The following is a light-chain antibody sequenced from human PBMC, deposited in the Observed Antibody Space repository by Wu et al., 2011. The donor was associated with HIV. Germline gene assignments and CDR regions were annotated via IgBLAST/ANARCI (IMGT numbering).Light chain of an antibody. Sequence: RFLAWYQXKPGQXPRLLMYDTSTRATGIPARFSGSASGSLYTLTISSLEPEDFAVYYCQQRSNWPLITFGQGTRLEIK. CDR2: DTS. CDR3: QQRSNWPLIT. V-gene: IGKV3-11*01. J-gene: IGKJ5*01. CDR1: RF.